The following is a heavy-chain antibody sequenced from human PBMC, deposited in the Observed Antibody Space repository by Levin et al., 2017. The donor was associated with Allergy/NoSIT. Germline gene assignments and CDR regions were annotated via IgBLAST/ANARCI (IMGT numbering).Heavy chain of an antibody. V-gene: IGHV4-34*01. CDR1: GGSFSGYY. CDR2: INHSGST. CDR3: ARSGRIVRGTVTRAFDS. Sequence: PSETLSLTCAVYGGSFSGYYWSWIRQPPGKGLEWIGEINHSGSTNYNPSLKSRVTISVDTSKNQFSLKLSSVTAADTAVYYCARSGRIVRGTVTRAFDSWGQGTMVTVSS. D-gene: IGHD3-10*01. J-gene: IGHJ3*02.